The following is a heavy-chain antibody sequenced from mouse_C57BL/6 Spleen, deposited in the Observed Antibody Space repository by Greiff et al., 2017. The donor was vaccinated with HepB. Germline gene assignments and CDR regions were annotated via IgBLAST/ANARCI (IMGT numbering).Heavy chain of an antibody. CDR1: GYTFTDYY. CDR3: ARALRMDY. Sequence: VQLQESGAELVRPGASVKLSCKASGYTFTDYYINWVKQRPGQGLEWIARIYPGSGNTYYNEKFKGKATLTAEKSSSTAYMQLSSLTSEDSAVYFCARALRMDYWGQGTSVTVSS. J-gene: IGHJ4*01. D-gene: IGHD3-2*02. V-gene: IGHV1-76*01. CDR2: IYPGSGNT.